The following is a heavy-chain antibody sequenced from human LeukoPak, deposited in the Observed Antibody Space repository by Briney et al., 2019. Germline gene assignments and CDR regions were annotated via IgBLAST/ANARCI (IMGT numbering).Heavy chain of an antibody. D-gene: IGHD3-10*01. CDR3: AKDRLNMEYYYGSGSYYGLFDY. Sequence: GGSLRLSCAASGFTFDDYGLSWVRQAPGKGLEWVAFIRYDGSNKYYADSVKGRFTISRDNSKNTLYLQMNSLRAEDTAVYYCAKDRLNMEYYYGSGSYYGLFDYWGQGTLVTVSS. CDR1: GFTFDDYG. V-gene: IGHV3-30*02. J-gene: IGHJ4*02. CDR2: IRYDGSNK.